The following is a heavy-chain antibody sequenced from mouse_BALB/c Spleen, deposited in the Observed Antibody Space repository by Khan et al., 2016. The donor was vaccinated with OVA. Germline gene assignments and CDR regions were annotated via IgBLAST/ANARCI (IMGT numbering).Heavy chain of an antibody. CDR3: AIGRLLLRDPDYFDY. Sequence: EVQLQQSGPGLLKPSQSLTLTCPASGYSITGDYAWNLIRPFPGNKLEWMAYIGYTGSTTYHPSLRIRISITLATSTNPFFLQLNSLTTEDTAPYDCAIGRLLLRDPDYFDYWGQGTSLTVSS. D-gene: IGHD1-1*01. J-gene: IGHJ2*02. V-gene: IGHV3-2*02. CDR2: IGYTGST. CDR1: GYSITGDYA.